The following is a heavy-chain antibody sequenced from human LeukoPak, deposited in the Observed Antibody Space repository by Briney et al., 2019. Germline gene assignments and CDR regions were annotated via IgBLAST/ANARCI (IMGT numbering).Heavy chain of an antibody. V-gene: IGHV3-15*01. CDR2: IKSKSDGGTI. CDR3: VTEGYCSGGSCYYY. Sequence: GGSLRLSCATSGFIFNTAWTSWVRQAPGKGLEWVGRIKSKSDGGTIEYPAPVKGRFTISRDDSKNTLYLQMNSLKTEDTAVYYCVTEGYCSGGSCYYYWGQGTLVTVSS. CDR1: GFIFNTAW. J-gene: IGHJ4*02. D-gene: IGHD2-15*01.